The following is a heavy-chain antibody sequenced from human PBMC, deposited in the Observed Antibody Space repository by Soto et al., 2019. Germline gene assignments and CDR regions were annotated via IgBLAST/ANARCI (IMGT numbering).Heavy chain of an antibody. CDR3: AREGYCSSTSCLSRYGMDV. CDR1: GFTFSSYG. J-gene: IGHJ6*02. V-gene: IGHV3-30*03. Sequence: GGSLRLSCAASGFTFSSYGMHWVRQAPGKGLEWVAVISYDGSNKYYADSVKGRFTISRDNSKNTLYLQMNSLRAEDTAVYYCAREGYCSSTSCLSRYGMDVWGQGTTVTVSS. CDR2: ISYDGSNK. D-gene: IGHD2-2*01.